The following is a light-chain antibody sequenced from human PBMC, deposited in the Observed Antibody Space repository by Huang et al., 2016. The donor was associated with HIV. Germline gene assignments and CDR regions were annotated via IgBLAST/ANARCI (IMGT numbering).Light chain of an antibody. CDR2: GTS. CDR1: QTVSSSY. V-gene: IGKV3-20*01. Sequence: EIVLTQSPGTLSLSPGERATLSCRASQTVSSSYLAWYQQKPGQAPRLLIYGTSNRATGIPDRFSGSGSGADFTLTISRLEPEDFAVFYCQQYGSDVTFGGGTKVEIK. CDR3: QQYGSDVT. J-gene: IGKJ4*01.